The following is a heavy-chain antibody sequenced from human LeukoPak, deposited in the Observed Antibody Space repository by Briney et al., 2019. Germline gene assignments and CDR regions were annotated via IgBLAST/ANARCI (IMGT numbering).Heavy chain of an antibody. V-gene: IGHV1-18*01. CDR1: GYTFTSYG. J-gene: IGHJ6*02. CDR2: ISAYNGNT. CDR3: ARDQRYFDWLSPGNGMDV. Sequence: GASVKVSCKASGYTFTSYGISWVRQAPGQGLEWMGWISAYNGNTNYAQKLQGRVTMTTDTSTSTAYMELRSLRSDDTAVYYCARDQRYFDWLSPGNGMDVWGQGTTVTVSS. D-gene: IGHD3-9*01.